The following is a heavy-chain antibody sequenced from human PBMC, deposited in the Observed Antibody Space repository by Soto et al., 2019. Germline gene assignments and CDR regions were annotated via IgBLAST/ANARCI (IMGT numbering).Heavy chain of an antibody. V-gene: IGHV2-5*02. CDR1: GFSLSTIGVG. Sequence: QITLKESGPTLVKPTQTLTPTCTFSGFSLSTIGVGVGWIRQPPGKALEWLALIYWDDDKRYSPSLKSRLTVTKDTSKNQVVLTMTNMDPVDTATYYCVQSRCGGDCLQSYSSHSYYGLDVWGQGTTVTVSS. CDR3: VQSRCGGDCLQSYSSHSYYGLDV. CDR2: IYWDDDK. D-gene: IGHD2-21*02. J-gene: IGHJ6*02.